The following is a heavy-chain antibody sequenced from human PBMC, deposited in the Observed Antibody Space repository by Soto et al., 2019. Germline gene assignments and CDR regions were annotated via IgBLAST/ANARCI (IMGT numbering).Heavy chain of an antibody. CDR3: ARDLTVAGRFGMDV. CDR1: GGSVSSGTYY. J-gene: IGHJ6*02. V-gene: IGHV4-61*01. Sequence: SETLSLTCSFSGGSVSSGTYYWSWIRQPPGKGLEWIGNIYFSGSTNYNPSLKSRVTISLDMSKNQFSLKLRSVSAADTALYYCARDLTVAGRFGMDVWGQGTTVTVSS. D-gene: IGHD6-19*01. CDR2: IYFSGST.